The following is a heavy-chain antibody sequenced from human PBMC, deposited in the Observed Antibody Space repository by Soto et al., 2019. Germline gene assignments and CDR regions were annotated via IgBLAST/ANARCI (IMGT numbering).Heavy chain of an antibody. CDR3: ARVGGLTPGAKYYYYGMDV. D-gene: IGHD3-16*01. V-gene: IGHV3-21*01. J-gene: IGHJ6*02. Sequence: LRLSCAASGFTFSSYSMNWVRQAPGKGLEWVSSISSSSSYIYYADSVKGRFTISRDNAKNSLYLQMNSLRAEDTAVYYCARVGGLTPGAKYYYYGMDVWGQGTTDTGSS. CDR1: GFTFSSYS. CDR2: ISSSSSYI.